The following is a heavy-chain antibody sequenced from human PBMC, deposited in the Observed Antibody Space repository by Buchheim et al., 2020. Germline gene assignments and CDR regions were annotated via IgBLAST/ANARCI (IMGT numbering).Heavy chain of an antibody. V-gene: IGHV4-39*01. CDR1: GGSISSSSYY. CDR2: FYYSGST. D-gene: IGHD6-13*01. CDR3: ATPKSGSSFDY. J-gene: IGHJ4*02. Sequence: QLQLQESGPGLVKPSETLSLTCTVSGGSISSSSYYWGWIRQPPGKGLEWIGCFYYSGSTYYNPALKSRVTISIDTSNTQLSLKLSSVTAADTAVYYCATPKSGSSFDYWGQGTL.